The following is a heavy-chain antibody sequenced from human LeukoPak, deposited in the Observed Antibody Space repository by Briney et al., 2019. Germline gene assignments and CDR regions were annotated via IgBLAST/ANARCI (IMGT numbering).Heavy chain of an antibody. J-gene: IGHJ4*02. CDR1: GYTFTSYA. V-gene: IGHV1-3*01. CDR3: ARAPVLLWFGEPSGEDYFDY. Sequence: ASVKVSCKASGYTFTSYAMHWVRQAPGQRLEWMGWINAGNGNTKYSQKFQGRVTITRDTSASTAYMELSSLRSEDTAVYYCARAPVLLWFGEPSGEDYFDYWGQGTLVTVSS. D-gene: IGHD3-10*01. CDR2: INAGNGNT.